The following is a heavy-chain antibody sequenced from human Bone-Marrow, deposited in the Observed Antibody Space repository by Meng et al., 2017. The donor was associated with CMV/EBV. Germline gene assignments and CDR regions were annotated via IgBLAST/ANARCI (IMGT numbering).Heavy chain of an antibody. CDR3: ARDGRWLTYYYYYGMDV. CDR2: ISYDGANK. Sequence: GESLKISCAASGFTFSSYSMNWVRQAPGKGLEWVAGISYDGANKYYADSVKGRFTISRDNAKNSLYLQMNSLRAEDTAVYYCARDGRWLTYYYYYGMDVWGQGTTVTVSS. D-gene: IGHD6-19*01. V-gene: IGHV3-30*03. CDR1: GFTFSSYS. J-gene: IGHJ6*02.